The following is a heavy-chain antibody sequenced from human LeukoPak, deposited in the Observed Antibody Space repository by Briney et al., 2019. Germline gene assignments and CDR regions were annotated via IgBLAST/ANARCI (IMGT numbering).Heavy chain of an antibody. D-gene: IGHD5-12*01. Sequence: GGSLRLSCAASGFTFSSYSMNWVRQAPGKGLEWVSSISSSSSYIYYADSVKGRFTISRDNAKNSLYLQMNSLRAEDTAVYYCARDLSEGGYSGYDYSPFDYWGQGTLVTASS. CDR1: GFTFSSYS. V-gene: IGHV3-21*01. J-gene: IGHJ4*02. CDR2: ISSSSSYI. CDR3: ARDLSEGGYSGYDYSPFDY.